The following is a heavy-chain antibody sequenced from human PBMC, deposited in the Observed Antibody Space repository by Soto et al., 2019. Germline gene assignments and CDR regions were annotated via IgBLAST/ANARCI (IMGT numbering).Heavy chain of an antibody. CDR3: ARLPSGPDSGWDWAFDY. CDR2: LYYTGAT. D-gene: IGHD6-19*01. J-gene: IGHJ4*02. V-gene: IGHV4-39*01. CDR1: GGSISSRSYH. Sequence: QVQLQESGPGLVKPSETLSLTCTVSGGSISSRSYHWAWIRQPPGKALEWIGNLYYTGATYYNPSLNSGVPMYIDPPKDQFSLELTSVTAADTAVYYCARLPSGPDSGWDWAFDYWGQGTLVPVSS.